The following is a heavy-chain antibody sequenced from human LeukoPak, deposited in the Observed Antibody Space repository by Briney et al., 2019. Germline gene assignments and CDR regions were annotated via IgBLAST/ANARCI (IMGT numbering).Heavy chain of an antibody. CDR2: VNPNNGDT. V-gene: IGHV1-2*02. CDR1: GYTFTGYY. D-gene: IGHD2/OR15-2a*01. CDR3: ARDTWVTNGDY. J-gene: IGHJ4*02. Sequence: ASVKVSCKASGYTFTGYYIHWVRQAPGQGLEWVGLVNPNNGDTKYAQKFQGRVTMTRDTSVSTAYMELSRLTSDDTAVYYCARDTWVTNGDYWGQGTLVTVSS.